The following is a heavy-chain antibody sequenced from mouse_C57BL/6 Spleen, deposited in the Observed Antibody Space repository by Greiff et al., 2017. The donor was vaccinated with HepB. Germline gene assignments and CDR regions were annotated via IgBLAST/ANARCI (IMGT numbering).Heavy chain of an antibody. Sequence: DVKLMESGGGLVQPGESLKLSCESNEYEFPSHDMSWVRKTPEKRLELVAAINSDGGSTYYPDTMERRFIISRDNTKKTLYLQMSSLRSEDTALYYCARGGSSYDWYFDVWGTGTTVTVSS. CDR3: ARGGSSYDWYFDV. D-gene: IGHD1-1*01. V-gene: IGHV5-2*01. CDR2: INSDGGST. CDR1: EYEFPSHD. J-gene: IGHJ1*03.